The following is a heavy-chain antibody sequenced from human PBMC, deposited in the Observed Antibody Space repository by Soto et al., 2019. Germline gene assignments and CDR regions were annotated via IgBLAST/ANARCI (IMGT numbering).Heavy chain of an antibody. D-gene: IGHD3-22*01. J-gene: IGHJ4*02. V-gene: IGHV3-23*01. CDR3: AKDDGVTYYYDTSGYSPFDS. CDR2: ISGSGGST. CDR1: GFTFSSYA. Sequence: HPGGSLRLSCAASGFTFSSYAMNWVRQAPGKGLEWVSGISGSGGSTYYADSVKGRFTISRDNSKNTLYLQMNSLRAEDTAVYYCAKDDGVTYYYDTSGYSPFDSWGQGTLVTVSS.